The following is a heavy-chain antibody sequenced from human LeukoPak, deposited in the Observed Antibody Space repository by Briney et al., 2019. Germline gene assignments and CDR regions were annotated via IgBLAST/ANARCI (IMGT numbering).Heavy chain of an antibody. J-gene: IGHJ4*02. CDR3: ATGYSSTWYYFDY. D-gene: IGHD6-13*01. CDR1: GDSISSYY. V-gene: IGHV4-59*01. CDR2: IYHSGST. Sequence: SETLCLTCTVSGDSISSYYWSWIRQPPGKGLEWSGYIYHSGSTNYNPSLKSRVTISADTSKDQFSLKLASVTAAHTAVYYCATGYSSTWYYFDYWGQGTLVTVSS.